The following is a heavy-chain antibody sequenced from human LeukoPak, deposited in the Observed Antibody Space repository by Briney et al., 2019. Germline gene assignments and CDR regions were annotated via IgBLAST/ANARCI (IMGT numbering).Heavy chain of an antibody. V-gene: IGHV1-2*02. J-gene: IGHJ6*03. CDR1: GYTFTGYY. D-gene: IGHD6-6*01. CDR3: ARAGPRGSSSGVYYYYYYYMDV. Sequence: GASVKVSCKASGYTFTGYYMHWVRQAPGQGLEWMGWINPNSGGTNYAQKFQGRVTMTRDTSISTAYMELSRLRSDDTAVYYCARAGPRGSSSGVYYYYYYYMDVWGKGTTVTVSS. CDR2: INPNSGGT.